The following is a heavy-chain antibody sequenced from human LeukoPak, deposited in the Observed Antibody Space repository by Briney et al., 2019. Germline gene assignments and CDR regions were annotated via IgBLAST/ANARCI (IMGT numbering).Heavy chain of an antibody. CDR3: ARAASYDSSGPTPPDAFDI. CDR1: GYTFTSYY. J-gene: IGHJ3*02. V-gene: IGHV1-46*01. D-gene: IGHD3-22*01. Sequence: ASVKVSCKASGYTFTSYYMHWLRQAPGQGLEWMGVIYPSGGSTSYAQKLQGRVIMTRDTSTSTVYMELSSLRSEDTAVYYCARAASYDSSGPTPPDAFDIWGQGTMVTVSS. CDR2: IYPSGGST.